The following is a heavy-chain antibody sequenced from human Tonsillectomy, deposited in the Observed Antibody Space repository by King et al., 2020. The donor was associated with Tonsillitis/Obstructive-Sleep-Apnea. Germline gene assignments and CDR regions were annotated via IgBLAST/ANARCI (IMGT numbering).Heavy chain of an antibody. CDR1: GGSINSSSYY. V-gene: IGHV4-39*01. CDR3: ARHLYFYDTSGYSQFDP. J-gene: IGHJ5*02. Sequence: QLQESGPGLVKPSETLSLTCTVSGGSINSSSYYWVWVRQPPGKGREWIGSIYYTGTTSYNPSLKSRVTIYVDTSKKQFSLKLSSVTAADTAVYYCARHLYFYDTSGYSQFDPWGQGTLVTVSS. D-gene: IGHD3-22*01. CDR2: IYYTGTT.